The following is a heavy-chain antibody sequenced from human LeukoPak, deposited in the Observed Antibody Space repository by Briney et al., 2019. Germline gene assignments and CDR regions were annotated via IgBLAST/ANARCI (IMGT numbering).Heavy chain of an antibody. CDR3: ARDEGSGSYYARAHAVADY. D-gene: IGHD3-10*01. CDR2: IKQDGSEK. Sequence: QPGGSLRLSCAASGFTFSSYWMSWVRQAPGKGLEWVANIKQDGSEKYYVDSVKGRFPSSRDNAKNSLYLQMNSLRAEDTAVYYCARDEGSGSYYARAHAVADYWGQGTLVTVSS. V-gene: IGHV3-7*01. J-gene: IGHJ4*02. CDR1: GFTFSSYW.